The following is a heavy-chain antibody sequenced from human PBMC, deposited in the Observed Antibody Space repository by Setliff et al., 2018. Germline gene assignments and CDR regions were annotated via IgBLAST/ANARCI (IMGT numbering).Heavy chain of an antibody. J-gene: IGHJ4*02. D-gene: IGHD3-3*01. CDR3: ARRETYYNFWSGYYAY. CDR1: GGSISSSSYY. Sequence: SETLSLTCTVSGGSISSSSYYWGWIRQPPGKGLEWIGSIHYSGSTYYNPSLKSRVTISVDTPKNQFSLKLSSVTAADTAVYYCARRETYYNFWSGYYAYWGQGTLVTVSS. CDR2: IHYSGST. V-gene: IGHV4-39*07.